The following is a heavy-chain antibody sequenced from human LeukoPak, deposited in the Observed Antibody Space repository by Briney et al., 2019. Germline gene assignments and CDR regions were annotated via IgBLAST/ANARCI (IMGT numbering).Heavy chain of an antibody. CDR2: ISGSGGST. CDR3: AKAWSDGYYDSGDYFDY. Sequence: PGGSLRLSCAASGFTFSSYAMSWVRQAPGKGLEWVSAISGSGGSTYYADSVKGRFTISRDNSKNTLYLQMNSLRAEDTAVYYCAKAWSDGYYDSGDYFDYWGQGTLVTVSS. J-gene: IGHJ4*02. CDR1: GFTFSSYA. V-gene: IGHV3-23*01. D-gene: IGHD3-22*01.